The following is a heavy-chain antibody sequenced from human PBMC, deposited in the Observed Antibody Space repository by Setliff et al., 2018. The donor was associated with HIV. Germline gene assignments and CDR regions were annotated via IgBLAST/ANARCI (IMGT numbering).Heavy chain of an antibody. Sequence: SETLSLTCSVSGGSISSGGYYWSWIRQHPGKGLEWIGYIYYSGSTYYNPSLKSRVTISVDTSKNQPSLKLNSVTAADTAMYYCARGSSYADSGGYYYIGASVAYFQHWGHGTLVTVSS. CDR2: IYYSGST. CDR1: GGSISSGGYY. D-gene: IGHD3-22*01. J-gene: IGHJ1*01. V-gene: IGHV4-31*02. CDR3: ARGSSYADSGGYYYIGASVAYFQH.